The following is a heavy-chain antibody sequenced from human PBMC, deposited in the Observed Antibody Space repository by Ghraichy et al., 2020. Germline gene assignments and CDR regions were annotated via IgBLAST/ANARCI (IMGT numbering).Heavy chain of an antibody. D-gene: IGHD5-12*01. J-gene: IGHJ6*02. CDR2: IYYSGST. CDR1: GGSISSYY. CDR3: ARLRSGHSGYDSIYYYYGMDV. Sequence: SETLSLTCTVSGGSISSYYWSWIRQPPGKGLEWIGYIYYSGSTNYNPSIKSRVTISVDTSKNQFSLKLSSVTAADTAVYYCARLRSGHSGYDSIYYYYGMDVWGQGTTVTVSS. V-gene: IGHV4-59*08.